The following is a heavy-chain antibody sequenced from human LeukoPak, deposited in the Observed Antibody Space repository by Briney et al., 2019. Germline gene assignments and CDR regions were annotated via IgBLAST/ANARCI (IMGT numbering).Heavy chain of an antibody. J-gene: IGHJ3*02. D-gene: IGHD2/OR15-2a*01. CDR2: IYHSGST. V-gene: IGHV4-59*08. Sequence: SETLSLTCTVSGGSMSSYYWSWIRQPPGKGLEWIGYIYHSGSTNYNPSLKSRVTISVDTSKNQFSLKLSSVTAADTAVYYCARQNRHEYYEAFDIWGQGTMVTVSS. CDR3: ARQNRHEYYEAFDI. CDR1: GGSMSSYY.